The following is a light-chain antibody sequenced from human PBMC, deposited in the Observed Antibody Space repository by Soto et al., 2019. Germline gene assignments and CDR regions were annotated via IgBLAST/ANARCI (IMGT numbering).Light chain of an antibody. J-gene: IGKJ1*01. Sequence: EIVFTQSPGTLSLSPGERATLSCSASQTVRNNYLAWYQQKPGQAPRLLIYDASIRATGIPDRFSGSGSGTDFSLTISRLEPEDFAVYYCQQYSSSSRTFGQGTKVDIK. CDR3: QQYSSSSRT. V-gene: IGKV3-20*01. CDR2: DAS. CDR1: QTVRNNY.